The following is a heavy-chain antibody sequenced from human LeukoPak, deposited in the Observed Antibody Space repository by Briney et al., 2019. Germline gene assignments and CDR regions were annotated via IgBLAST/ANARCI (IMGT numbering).Heavy chain of an antibody. Sequence: GGSLRLSCAASGFTFSSYAMSWVRQAPGKGLEWVSAITATSSSTYDAGSVQGRFTISRDNSKNTLFLQMNSLRAEDTAVYYCALGTSTTYGLGNWGQGTLVIVSS. CDR1: GFTFSSYA. V-gene: IGHV3-23*01. CDR2: ITATSSST. D-gene: IGHD1/OR15-1a*01. J-gene: IGHJ4*02. CDR3: ALGTSTTYGLGN.